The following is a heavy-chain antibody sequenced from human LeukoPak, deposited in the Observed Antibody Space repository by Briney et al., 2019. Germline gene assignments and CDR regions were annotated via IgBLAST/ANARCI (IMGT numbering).Heavy chain of an antibody. CDR3: ARDHKYSSGWYDDY. Sequence: ASVKVSCKASGYTFTGYYTHWVRQAPGQGLVWMGWINPNSGGTNYAQKFQGRVTMTRDTSISTAYMELSRLRSDDTAVYYCARDHKYSSGWYDDYWGQGTLVTVSS. D-gene: IGHD6-19*01. CDR2: INPNSGGT. J-gene: IGHJ4*02. CDR1: GYTFTGYY. V-gene: IGHV1-2*02.